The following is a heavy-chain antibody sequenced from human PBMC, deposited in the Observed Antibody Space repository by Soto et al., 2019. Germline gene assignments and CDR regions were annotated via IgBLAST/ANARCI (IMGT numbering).Heavy chain of an antibody. CDR3: AGGVQRERRGFPWLSRAFDP. J-gene: IGHJ5*02. CDR1: GYTFTSYA. V-gene: IGHV1-3*01. D-gene: IGHD1-1*01. Sequence: ASVKVSCKASGYTFTSYAMHWVRQAPGQRLEWMGWINAGNGNTKYSQKFQGRVTITRDTSASTAYMELSSLRSEDTAVYYCAGGVQRERRGFPWLSRAFDPWGQGTLVTVSS. CDR2: INAGNGNT.